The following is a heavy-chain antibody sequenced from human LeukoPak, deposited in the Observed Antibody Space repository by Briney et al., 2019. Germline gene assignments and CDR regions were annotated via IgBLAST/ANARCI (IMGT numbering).Heavy chain of an antibody. D-gene: IGHD3-22*01. CDR3: AKDRVGYYDSSGYYLPAEYFQD. J-gene: IGHJ1*01. V-gene: IGHV3-23*01. CDR2: ISCSGGST. CDR1: GSTFSSYA. Sequence: GGSLRLSCTASGSTFSSYAMSWVRQAPGKGPEWVSGISCSGGSTYYADSVKGRFTISRDNSKNTLYLQMNSLRAEDTAVYYCAKDRVGYYDSSGYYLPAEYFQDWGQGTLVTVSS.